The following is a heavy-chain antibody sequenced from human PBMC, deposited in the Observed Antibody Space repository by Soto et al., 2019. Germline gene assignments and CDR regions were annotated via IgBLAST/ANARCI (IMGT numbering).Heavy chain of an antibody. Sequence: LRLSCAASGFTFTSYAMSWVRQAPGEGLEWVSGLSGDGETTYYADSVKGRFTISRDNSKNTLYLQMNSLRAEDTAVYYCAKAGSITIFGVVIGSFDYWAQGTLDTVSS. CDR1: GFTFTSYA. V-gene: IGHV3-23*01. D-gene: IGHD3-3*01. CDR3: AKAGSITIFGVVIGSFDY. J-gene: IGHJ4*02. CDR2: LSGDGETT.